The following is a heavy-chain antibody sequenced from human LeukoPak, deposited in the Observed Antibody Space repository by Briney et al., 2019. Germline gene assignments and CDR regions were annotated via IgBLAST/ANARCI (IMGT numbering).Heavy chain of an antibody. J-gene: IGHJ4*02. CDR2: ISAYNGNT. V-gene: IGHV1-18*01. D-gene: IGHD1-26*01. CDR3: ASGSYSYFDY. CDR1: GGTFSSYA. Sequence: GSSVKVSCTASGGTFSSYAISWVRQAPGQGLEWMGWISAYNGNTNYAQKLQGRVTMTTDTSTSTAYMELRSLRSDDTAVYYCASGSYSYFDYWGQGTLVTVSS.